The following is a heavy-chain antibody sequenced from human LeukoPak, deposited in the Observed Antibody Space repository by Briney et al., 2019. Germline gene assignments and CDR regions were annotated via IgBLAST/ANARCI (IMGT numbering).Heavy chain of an antibody. CDR3: TRGGSGYSSSWSTFDC. CDR2: INSDGSST. Sequence: PGGSLRLSCAASGFTFSSYWMHWVRQAPGKGLVWVSRINSDGSSTSYADSVKGRFTISRDNAKNTLYLQMNSLRAEDTAVYYCTRGGSGYSSSWSTFDCWGQGTLVTVSS. J-gene: IGHJ4*02. CDR1: GFTFSSYW. V-gene: IGHV3-74*01. D-gene: IGHD6-13*01.